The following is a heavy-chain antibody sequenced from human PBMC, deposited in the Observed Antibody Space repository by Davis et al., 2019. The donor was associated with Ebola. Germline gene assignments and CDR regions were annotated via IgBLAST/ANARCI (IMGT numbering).Heavy chain of an antibody. Sequence: PGGSLRLSCAVYGGSFSGYYWSWIRQPPGKGLEWIGEINHSGSTNYNPSLKSRVTISVDTSKNQFSLKLSSVTAADTAVYYCARLQYSYHYYYGMDVWGQGTTVTVSS. CDR1: GGSFSGYY. V-gene: IGHV4-34*01. D-gene: IGHD5-18*01. J-gene: IGHJ6*02. CDR2: INHSGST. CDR3: ARLQYSYHYYYGMDV.